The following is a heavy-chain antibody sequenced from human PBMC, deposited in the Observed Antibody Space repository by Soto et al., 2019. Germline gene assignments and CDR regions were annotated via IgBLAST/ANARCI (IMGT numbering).Heavy chain of an antibody. CDR2: IYYSGST. J-gene: IGHJ6*02. Sequence: QVQLQESGPGLVKPSETLSLTWTVSGGSISSYYWSWIRQPPGKGLEWIGYIYYSGSTNYNPSLKSRVTISVDTSKNQFSLKLSSVTAADTAVYYCARVNYDFWSGYYSYYYYYGMDVWGQGTTVTVSS. CDR3: ARVNYDFWSGYYSYYYYYGMDV. V-gene: IGHV4-59*01. D-gene: IGHD3-3*01. CDR1: GGSISSYY.